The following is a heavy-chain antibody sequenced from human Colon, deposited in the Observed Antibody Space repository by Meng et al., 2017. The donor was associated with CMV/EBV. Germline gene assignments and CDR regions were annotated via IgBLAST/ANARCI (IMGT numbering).Heavy chain of an antibody. CDR3: AKGFGAASLSWFDP. J-gene: IGHJ5*02. Sequence: SETLSLTCTVSNVSFSSGGTYWTWLRQRPGLGLEWIGYVHYSGSTYYNPSPESRVSISMDASNNQFFLNLRSLTAADAAVYFCAKGFGAASLSWFDPWGQGTLVTVSS. CDR1: NVSFSSGGTY. D-gene: IGHD3-16*01. V-gene: IGHV4-31*03. CDR2: VHYSGST.